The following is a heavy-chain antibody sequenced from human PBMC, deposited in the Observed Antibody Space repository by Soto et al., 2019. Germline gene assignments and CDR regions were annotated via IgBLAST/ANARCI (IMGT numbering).Heavy chain of an antibody. J-gene: IGHJ4*02. V-gene: IGHV1-18*01. CDR3: ARLSLAWAGGDWDYPKSFFDF. D-gene: IGHD1-7*01. CDR1: GYSFTSNG. CDR2: ISAYNGNT. Sequence: QGQLVQSGTEVKKPGASVKVSCKASGYSFTSNGISWVRQAPGQGLEWMGWISAYNGNTNYAQKFQGRVTMTTETSTSTAYMELRSRSFDDTAVYYCARLSLAWAGGDWDYPKSFFDFWGQGTLVTVSS.